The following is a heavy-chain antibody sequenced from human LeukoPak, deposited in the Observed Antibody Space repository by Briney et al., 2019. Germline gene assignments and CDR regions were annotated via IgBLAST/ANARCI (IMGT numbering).Heavy chain of an antibody. D-gene: IGHD4-23*01. CDR1: GFNFSNFA. Sequence: GGSLRLSCAASGFNFSNFAVSWVRQAPGKGLGWVSAISGSGGSTYYADSVKGRFTISRDNSKNTLYLQMNSLRAEDTAVYYCAKSPAVDAAFDIWGQGTMVTVSS. V-gene: IGHV3-23*01. CDR2: ISGSGGST. CDR3: AKSPAVDAAFDI. J-gene: IGHJ3*02.